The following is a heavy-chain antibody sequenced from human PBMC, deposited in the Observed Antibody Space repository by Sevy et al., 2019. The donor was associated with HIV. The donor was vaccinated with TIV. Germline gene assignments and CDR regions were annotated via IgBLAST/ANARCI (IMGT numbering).Heavy chain of an antibody. CDR1: GYSISSGYY. CDR3: VRSHYYDSGGLDNFDV. V-gene: IGHV4-38-2*01. D-gene: IGHD3-22*01. Sequence: SETLSLTCAVSGYSISSGYYWGWIRQPPGKELEWIASIFHTGNTYSNPSLKSRVTISLDKSKNQFSLNLRSVTAADTAVYYCVRSHYYDSGGLDNFDVWGQGTMVTVSS. CDR2: IFHTGNT. J-gene: IGHJ3*01.